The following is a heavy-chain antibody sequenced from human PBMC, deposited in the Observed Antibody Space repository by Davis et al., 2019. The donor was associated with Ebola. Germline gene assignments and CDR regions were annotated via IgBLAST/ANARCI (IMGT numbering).Heavy chain of an antibody. Sequence: GESLKISCTASGFTVSDNYMNWVRQAPGKGLEWVGRIKSKTDGGTTDYAAPVKGRFTISRDESKNTLYLQMNSLKTEDTAVYYCTTGQYSGSRGYWGQGTLVTVSS. V-gene: IGHV3-15*01. CDR1: GFTVSDNY. J-gene: IGHJ4*02. CDR2: IKSKTDGGTT. D-gene: IGHD1-26*01. CDR3: TTGQYSGSRGY.